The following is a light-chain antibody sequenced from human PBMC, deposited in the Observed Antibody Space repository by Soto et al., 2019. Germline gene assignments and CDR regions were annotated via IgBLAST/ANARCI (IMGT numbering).Light chain of an antibody. V-gene: IGKV3-11*01. CDR2: DAS. CDR3: QQRSDWPLT. CDR1: QNIINY. J-gene: IGKJ4*01. Sequence: EIVLTQSPATLSLSPGERVTLSCRASQNIINYLAWYQHKPGQAPRLLIYDASNRAPGIPARFSGSGSGTDFILTISSLEPEDFAIYYCQQRSDWPLTFGGGTKVEVK.